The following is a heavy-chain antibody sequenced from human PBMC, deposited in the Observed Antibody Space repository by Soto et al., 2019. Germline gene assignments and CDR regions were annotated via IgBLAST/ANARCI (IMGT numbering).Heavy chain of an antibody. D-gene: IGHD2-15*01. CDR2: ISPGSRYP. J-gene: IGHJ5*02. CDR3: VTGGGGGLFDT. V-gene: IGHV3-11*06. Sequence: GGSLRLSCAGSGLTFGDSYMSWIRQAPGKGLEWLSYISPGSRYPAYADSVKGRFTISRDNAKRSLYLQMMSLTAEDTAIYYCVTGGGGGLFDTWGQGTMVTVSS. CDR1: GLTFGDSY.